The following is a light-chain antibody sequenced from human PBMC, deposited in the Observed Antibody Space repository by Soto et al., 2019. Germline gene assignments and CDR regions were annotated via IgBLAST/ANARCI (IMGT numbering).Light chain of an antibody. Sequence: QSVLTQPSSASGTPGQRVTISCSGSSPNIGSNFVYWYQQLPGAAPKLLIYRDSQRASGVPDRFSGSKSGTSASLAISELRSEDEADYHCAAWDDNLSGYVFGTGTKLTVL. V-gene: IGLV1-47*01. CDR3: AAWDDNLSGYV. CDR2: RDS. J-gene: IGLJ1*01. CDR1: SPNIGSNF.